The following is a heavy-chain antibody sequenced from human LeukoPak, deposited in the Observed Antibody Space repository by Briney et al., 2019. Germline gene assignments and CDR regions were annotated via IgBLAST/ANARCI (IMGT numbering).Heavy chain of an antibody. Sequence: GASVKVSCKSFGYTFTSNYMHWVREAPGQGLEWMGWINPNSGGTNYAQKFQGRVTMTRDTSISTAYMEVSRLRSDDTAVYYCAKNPKWMIANDAFDIWGQGTIVTVSS. CDR1: GYTFTSNY. D-gene: IGHD2-21*01. J-gene: IGHJ3*02. V-gene: IGHV1-2*02. CDR2: INPNSGGT. CDR3: AKNPKWMIANDAFDI.